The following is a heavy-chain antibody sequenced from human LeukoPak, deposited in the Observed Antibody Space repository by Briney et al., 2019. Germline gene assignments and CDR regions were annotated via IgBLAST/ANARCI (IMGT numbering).Heavy chain of an antibody. J-gene: IGHJ6*03. CDR1: GFTFSSYA. Sequence: GGSLRLSCAASGFTFSSYAMSWVRQAPGKGLEWVSVISGSGGSTYYADSVKGRFTISRDNSKNTLYLQMNSLRAEDTAVYYCAKSLYCSSTSCPGAYYYYMDVWGKGTTVTVSS. V-gene: IGHV3-23*01. CDR3: AKSLYCSSTSCPGAYYYYMDV. D-gene: IGHD2-2*01. CDR2: ISGSGGST.